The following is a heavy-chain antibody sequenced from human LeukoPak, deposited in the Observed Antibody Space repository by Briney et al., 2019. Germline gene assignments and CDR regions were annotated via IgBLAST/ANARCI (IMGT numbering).Heavy chain of an antibody. D-gene: IGHD2-15*01. CDR3: ARVGGYCSGGSCYSDDAFDI. J-gene: IGHJ3*02. CDR2: IYYSGGT. Sequence: SETLSLTRTVPGGSISSYYWSWIRQHPGKGPEWIGYIYYSGGTKYNLSLKCRATISVDASTNQFSLKLSSVTAADTAMYYCARVGGYCSGGSCYSDDAFDIWGQGTMVTVSS. CDR1: GGSISSYY. V-gene: IGHV4-59*01.